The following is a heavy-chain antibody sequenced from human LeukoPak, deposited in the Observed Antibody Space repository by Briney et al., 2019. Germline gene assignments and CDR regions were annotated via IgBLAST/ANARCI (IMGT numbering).Heavy chain of an antibody. V-gene: IGHV3-7*03. CDR1: GFTFSDYW. D-gene: IGHD3-10*01. CDR2: IREDGGEK. J-gene: IGHJ4*02. Sequence: PGGSLRLSCAASGFTFSDYWLNWFRQAPGKGLKWVANIREDGGEKYYVDSVKGRFTISRDNAKNPLFLQINSLRAEDTAVYYCARTLMGGGALGYWGQGTLVTVSS. CDR3: ARTLMGGGALGY.